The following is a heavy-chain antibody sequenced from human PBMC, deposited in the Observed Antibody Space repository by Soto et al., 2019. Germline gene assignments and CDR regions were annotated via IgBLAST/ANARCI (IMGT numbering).Heavy chain of an antibody. D-gene: IGHD6-13*01. J-gene: IGHJ4*02. Sequence: SETLSLICTVSGGSISSGGYYWSWIRQHPGKGLEWIGYIYYSGSTYHNPSLKSRVTISVDTSKNQFSLKLSSVTAADTAVYYCARDRSWYYFDYWGQGTLVTVSS. CDR1: GGSISSGGYY. CDR3: ARDRSWYYFDY. CDR2: IYYSGST. V-gene: IGHV4-31*03.